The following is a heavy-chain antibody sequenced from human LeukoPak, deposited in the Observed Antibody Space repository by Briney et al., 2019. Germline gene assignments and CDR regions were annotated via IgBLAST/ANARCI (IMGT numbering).Heavy chain of an antibody. J-gene: IGHJ4*02. V-gene: IGHV3-74*01. CDR1: GFTFSSYW. CDR2: IKSDGSST. CDR3: ARDRGYTFDY. Sequence: GGSLRLSCAASGFTFSSYWMHWVPQSPGKGLVWVSQIKSDGSSTTYADSVKGGFTISRDNTKNTLHLQMNSLRAEGTAVYYCARDRGYTFDYWGQGTLVTVSS. D-gene: IGHD3-22*01.